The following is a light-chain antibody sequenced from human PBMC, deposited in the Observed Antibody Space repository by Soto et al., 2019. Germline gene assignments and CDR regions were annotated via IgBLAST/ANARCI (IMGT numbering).Light chain of an antibody. Sequence: QSVLTQPPSASGTPGQRVTISCSGSTSNIGSTAVNWYQQLPGAAPKLLIYTNNQRPSGVPDRISGSTSGTSASLAISGLQSEDEADYYCAAWDGSLNGVVFGGGTKLTVL. CDR1: TSNIGSTA. CDR3: AAWDGSLNGVV. V-gene: IGLV1-44*01. J-gene: IGLJ2*01. CDR2: TNN.